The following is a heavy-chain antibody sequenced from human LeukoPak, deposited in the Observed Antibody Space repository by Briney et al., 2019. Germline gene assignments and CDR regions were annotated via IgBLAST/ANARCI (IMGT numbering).Heavy chain of an antibody. CDR3: ARPTLPGRYSSSSGIDP. D-gene: IGHD6-13*01. CDR2: ISYDGSN. J-gene: IGHJ5*02. CDR1: GFTFSSYA. Sequence: GGSLRLSCVASGFTFSSYAMHWVRQAPSKGLEGVAVISYDGSNLSVKGRFTISRDNSKNTLYLQMNSLRAEDTAVYYCARPTLPGRYSSSSGIDPWGQGTLVTVSS. V-gene: IGHV3-30-3*01.